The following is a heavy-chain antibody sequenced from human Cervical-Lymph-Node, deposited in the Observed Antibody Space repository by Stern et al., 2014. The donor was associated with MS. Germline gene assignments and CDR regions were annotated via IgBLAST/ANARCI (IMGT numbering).Heavy chain of an antibody. CDR3: ATAGSYSSLFDY. CDR2: ISGNGGST. V-gene: IGHV3-23*04. CDR1: GFTFSSYA. D-gene: IGHD6-13*01. J-gene: IGHJ4*02. Sequence: EVQLVESGGGLVQPGGSLRLSCAASGFTFSSYAMSWVRQAPGKGLEWVLAISGNGGSTYNADSVTGRFTISRDKFKRTQDLELNSLRAEDTAVYYCATAGSYSSLFDYWGQGTLVTVSS.